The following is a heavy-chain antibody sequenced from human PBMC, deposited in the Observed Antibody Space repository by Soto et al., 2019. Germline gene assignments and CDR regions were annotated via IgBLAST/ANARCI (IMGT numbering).Heavy chain of an antibody. J-gene: IGHJ4*02. CDR1: GFTFSSYA. D-gene: IGHD3-22*01. CDR3: AKDVNYDSSGYYFDY. CDR2: ISGSGGST. Sequence: GGSLRLSCAASGFTFSSYAMSWVRQAPGKGLEWVPAISGSGGSTYYADSVKGRFTISRDNSKNTLYLQMNSLRAEDTAVYYCAKDVNYDSSGYYFDYWGQGTLVTVSS. V-gene: IGHV3-23*01.